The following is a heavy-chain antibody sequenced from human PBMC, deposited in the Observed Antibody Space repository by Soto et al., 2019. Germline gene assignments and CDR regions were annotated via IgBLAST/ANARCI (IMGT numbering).Heavy chain of an antibody. Sequence: PSETLSLTCTVSGGSISSSSYYWGWIRQPPGKGLEWIGSIYYSGNTYYNPSLKSRVTISVDRSKNQFSLKLSSVTAADTAMYYCARVGFLDSLNWFDPWGQGTLVTVSS. CDR2: IYYSGNT. D-gene: IGHD3-3*01. V-gene: IGHV4-39*07. CDR1: GGSISSSSYY. J-gene: IGHJ5*02. CDR3: ARVGFLDSLNWFDP.